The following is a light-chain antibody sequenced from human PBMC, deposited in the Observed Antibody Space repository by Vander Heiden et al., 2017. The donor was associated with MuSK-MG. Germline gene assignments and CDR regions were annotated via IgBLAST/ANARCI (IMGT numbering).Light chain of an antibody. Sequence: DIQLTQSPSFLSASVGDRVTITCRASQGISSYLAWYQQKPGKAPKLLIYAASTLQSGVPSRFSGSGSGTEFTLTISSLQPEDFATYYCQQLNSHPWTFGQGTKVEIK. CDR1: QGISSY. J-gene: IGKJ1*01. CDR3: QQLNSHPWT. V-gene: IGKV1-9*01. CDR2: AAS.